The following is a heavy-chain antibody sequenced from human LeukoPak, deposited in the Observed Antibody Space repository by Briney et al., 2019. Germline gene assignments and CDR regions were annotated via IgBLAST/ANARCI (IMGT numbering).Heavy chain of an antibody. CDR2: IYSGGST. J-gene: IGHJ5*02. V-gene: IGHV3-66*01. CDR1: GFTVSNNY. Sequence: GGSLRLSCAASGFTVSNNYMTWVRQAPGKGLEWLSVIYSGGSTYYADSVKGRFTISRDNSKNTLYLQMNSLRAEDTAVYYCARVVAAAGQPKYNWFDPWGQGTLVTVSS. CDR3: ARVVAAAGQPKYNWFDP. D-gene: IGHD6-13*01.